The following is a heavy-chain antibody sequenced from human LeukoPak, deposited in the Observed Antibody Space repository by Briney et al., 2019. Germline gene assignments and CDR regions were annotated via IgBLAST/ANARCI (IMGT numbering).Heavy chain of an antibody. Sequence: GEALRLSCVLSGLTFSDAWMSWVRQAPGKGLEWVGRIRNDRITDYAAPVQGRFSISRDNSKNTFYLQMNSLRTEDTGMYFCTWMATIFTVDYWGQGTLVTVSS. CDR1: GLTFSDAW. CDR2: IRNDRIT. CDR3: TWMATIFTVDY. J-gene: IGHJ4*02. D-gene: IGHD5-24*01. V-gene: IGHV3-15*01.